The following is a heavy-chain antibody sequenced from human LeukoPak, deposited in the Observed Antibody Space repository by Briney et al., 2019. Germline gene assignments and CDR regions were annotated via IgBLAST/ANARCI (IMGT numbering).Heavy chain of an antibody. J-gene: IGHJ4*02. CDR3: ARVRFLGGATLFDY. CDR1: GGSISSYY. CDR2: IYYSGST. V-gene: IGHV4-59*01. Sequence: SETLSLTCTVSGGSISSYYWSWIRQPPGKGLEWIGYIYYSGSTNYNPSLKSRVTISVDTSKNQFSLKLSSVTAADTAVYYCARVRFLGGATLFDYWGQGTLVTVSS. D-gene: IGHD1-26*01.